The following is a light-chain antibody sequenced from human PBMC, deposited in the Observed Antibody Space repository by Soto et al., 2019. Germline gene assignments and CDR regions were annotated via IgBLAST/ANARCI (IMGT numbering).Light chain of an antibody. Sequence: EVLLTQSPATLSVSPGESVTLSCRASQSINTFLAWYQQKPGQAPRLLLYDASSRAAGVPARFSGRGSGTDFTLTINSLEPEDFAVYHCQQRSIWPLTFGGGTRVE. CDR2: DAS. CDR3: QQRSIWPLT. CDR1: QSINTF. J-gene: IGKJ4*01. V-gene: IGKV3-11*01.